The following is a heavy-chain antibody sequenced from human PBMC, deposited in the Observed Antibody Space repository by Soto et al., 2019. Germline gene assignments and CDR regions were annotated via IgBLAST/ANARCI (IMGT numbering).Heavy chain of an antibody. CDR3: VRTSLVVAAATREDY. CDR2: INSDGSST. CDR1: GFTFSSYW. D-gene: IGHD2-15*01. V-gene: IGHV3-74*01. J-gene: IGHJ4*02. Sequence: VQLVESGGGLVQPGEFLRLSCAASGFTFSSYWMHWVRQAPGKGLVWVSRINSDGSSTSYAGSVKGRFTISRDNAKNTLYLQMNSLRAEDTAVYYCVRTSLVVAAATREDYWGQGTLVTVSS.